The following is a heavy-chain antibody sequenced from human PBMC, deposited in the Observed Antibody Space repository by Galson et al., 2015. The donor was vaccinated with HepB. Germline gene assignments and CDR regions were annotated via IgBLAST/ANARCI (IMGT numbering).Heavy chain of an antibody. CDR3: ARGGMGGMDV. Sequence: SVKVSCKAPGYTFTSNGITWVRQAPGQGLEWMGWISPNNGNTNYAQKLRGRVTMTTDTFTSTAYVELRSLKSDDTAVYYCARGGMGGMDVWGQGTTVTVSS. CDR1: GYTFTSNG. D-gene: IGHD3-16*01. V-gene: IGHV1-18*04. CDR2: ISPNNGNT. J-gene: IGHJ6*02.